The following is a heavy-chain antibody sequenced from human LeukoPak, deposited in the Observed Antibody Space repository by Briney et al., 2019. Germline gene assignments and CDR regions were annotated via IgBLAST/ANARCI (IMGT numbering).Heavy chain of an antibody. Sequence: SETLSLTCTVSGGSISSSSYYWGWIRQPPGKGLEWIGSIYYSGSTYYNPSLKSRVTISVDTSKNQFSLKLSSVTAADTAVYYCARDGVAGSYYYYGMDVWGQGTTVTVSS. CDR2: IYYSGST. J-gene: IGHJ6*02. CDR1: GGSISSSSYY. CDR3: ARDGVAGSYYYYGMDV. V-gene: IGHV4-39*07. D-gene: IGHD6-19*01.